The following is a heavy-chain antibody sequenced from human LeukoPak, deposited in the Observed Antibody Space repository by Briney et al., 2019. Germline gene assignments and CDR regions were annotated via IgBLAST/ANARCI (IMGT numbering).Heavy chain of an antibody. CDR3: ARCLSWFDGAGSPTGPFEY. J-gene: IGHJ4*02. D-gene: IGHD3-10*01. V-gene: IGHV3-30*16. CDR1: GFTFSSYA. CDR2: MSYYGSNK. Sequence: GGSLTLSCTVSGFTFSSYAMHWVRNAPGTGEEWVAVMSYYGSNKYYADSVKARFHISRNNSKNTLYLQMNSLRAGDTAVYFCARCLSWFDGAGSPTGPFEYWGQGTLVTVSS.